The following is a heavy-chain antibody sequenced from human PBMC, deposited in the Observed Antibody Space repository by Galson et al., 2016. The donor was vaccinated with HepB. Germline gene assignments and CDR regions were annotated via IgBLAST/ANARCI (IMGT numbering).Heavy chain of an antibody. CDR1: GDSISNDGNY. J-gene: IGHJ4*02. V-gene: IGHV4-31*03. Sequence: TLSLTCTVSGDSISNDGNYWSWTRQHQGKGLEFIGYIYHSGSTYYNPSLRSRVTISVDTSENQFSLKLSSVTAADTAVYYCARYFDHWGQGILVTVSS. CDR3: ARYFDH. CDR2: IYHSGST.